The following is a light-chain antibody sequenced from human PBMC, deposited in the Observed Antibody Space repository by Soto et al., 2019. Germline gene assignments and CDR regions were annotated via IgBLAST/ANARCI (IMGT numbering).Light chain of an antibody. J-gene: IGKJ1*01. CDR2: DAS. CDR1: QSISSS. Sequence: EIVLTQSPATLSLSPGERATLSCRASQSISSSLAWYQQKPGQAPRLLIFDASSRATGFPARFSGSGSGTDFTLTIGSLEPEDFAVYYCQQRSEWPRTLGQGTKVEIK. V-gene: IGKV3-11*01. CDR3: QQRSEWPRT.